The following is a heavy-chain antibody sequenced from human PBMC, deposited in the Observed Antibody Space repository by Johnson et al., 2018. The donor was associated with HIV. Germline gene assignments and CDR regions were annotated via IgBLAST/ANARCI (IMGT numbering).Heavy chain of an antibody. CDR1: GFTFSSYW. CDR2: IKQDGSEK. CDR3: AREGIWYCSGGSCYGASDI. J-gene: IGHJ3*02. Sequence: VQLVESGGGLVQPGGSLRLSCAASGFTFSSYWMSWVRQAPGRGLEWVANIKQDGSEKYYVDSVKGRFTISRDNSKNTLYLQMNSLRADDTAVYYCAREGIWYCSGGSCYGASDIWGRGTMVTVSS. D-gene: IGHD2-15*01. V-gene: IGHV3-7*01.